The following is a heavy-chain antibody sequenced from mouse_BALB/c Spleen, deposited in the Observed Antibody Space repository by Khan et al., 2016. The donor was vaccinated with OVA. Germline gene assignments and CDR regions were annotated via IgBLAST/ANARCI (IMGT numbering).Heavy chain of an antibody. D-gene: IGHD2-1*01. V-gene: IGHV1-77*01. CDR2: IYPGSGSI. CDR1: GYTFTDYV. Sequence: QVQLQQSGPELVKPGASVKMSCKASGYTFTDYVISWVKQRTGQGLEWIGEIYPGSGSIYYNEKFEGKATLTADTSSNTAYMQLSSLTSEDSAVFFCAKIFYGNSYAMDYWGQGTSVTVSS. CDR3: AKIFYGNSYAMDY. J-gene: IGHJ4*01.